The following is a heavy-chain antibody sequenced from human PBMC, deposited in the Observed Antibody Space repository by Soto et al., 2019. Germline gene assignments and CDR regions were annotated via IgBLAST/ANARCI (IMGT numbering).Heavy chain of an antibody. CDR1: GFTFSTYT. V-gene: IGHV3-23*01. D-gene: IGHD6-19*01. CDR2: TSGGGDIT. Sequence: GGSLRLSCAASGFTFSTYTMSWVRQAPGKGLEWVSVTSGGGDITYYADSVKGRFSISRDNSKNTLSLQMNSLRAEDTGVYYCAKGSSGWSELHYWGRGALVTVSS. CDR3: AKGSSGWSELHY. J-gene: IGHJ4*02.